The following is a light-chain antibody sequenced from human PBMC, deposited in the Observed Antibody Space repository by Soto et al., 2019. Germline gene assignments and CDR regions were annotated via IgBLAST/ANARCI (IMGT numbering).Light chain of an antibody. CDR3: HPRA. V-gene: IGKV1-33*01. Sequence: IRVTQSPASLSVSVGDRGTITCQASHQLXNFLNWYEKKPGKAPKILIYDVSKLETGVPSRFSGSGSETEFTLTISGLQPDDFATYFCHPRAFGQGTRLEI. CDR2: DVS. J-gene: IGKJ5*01. CDR1: HQLXNF.